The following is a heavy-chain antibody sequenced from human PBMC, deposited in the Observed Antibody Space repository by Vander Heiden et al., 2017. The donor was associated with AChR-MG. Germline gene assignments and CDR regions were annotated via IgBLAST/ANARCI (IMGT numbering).Heavy chain of an antibody. CDR2: INPSGGST. V-gene: IGHV1-46*03. Sequence: QVQLVQSGAEVKKPGASVKVSCKASGYTFTSSYMHWVRQAPGQGLEWMGIINPSGGSTSYAQKFQGRVTMTRDTSTSTVYMELSSLRSEDTAVYYCARDRVATRGPYYYGMDVWGQGTTVTVSS. CDR3: ARDRVATRGPYYYGMDV. D-gene: IGHD2-15*01. J-gene: IGHJ6*02. CDR1: GYTFTSSY.